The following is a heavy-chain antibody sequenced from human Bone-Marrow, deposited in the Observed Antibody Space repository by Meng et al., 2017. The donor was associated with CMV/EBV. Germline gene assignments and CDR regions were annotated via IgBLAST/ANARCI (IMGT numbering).Heavy chain of an antibody. V-gene: IGHV1-69*05. CDR2: IIPIFGTA. Sequence: SVKVSCRASGGTFSSYAISWVRQAPGQGLEWMGGIIPIFGTANYAQKFQGRVTITTDESTSTAYMELSSLRYEDTDVYYCARTDSTTGNGLDNWGQGTPVTVSS. D-gene: IGHD1-1*01. CDR1: GGTFSSYA. J-gene: IGHJ4*02. CDR3: ARTDSTTGNGLDN.